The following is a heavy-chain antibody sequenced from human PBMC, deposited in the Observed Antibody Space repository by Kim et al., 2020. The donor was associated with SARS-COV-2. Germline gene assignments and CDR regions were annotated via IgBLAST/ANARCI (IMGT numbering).Heavy chain of an antibody. D-gene: IGHD1-1*01. Sequence: GGSLRLSCAASGFSVSRNFMSWVRQAPGKGLEWVSLIYSGDNTHYADSVKGRFTISRDISENTLYLQMNSLRAEDTAAYFCARDPGLSASTQGYYYYGLDVWGQGTTVIVS. CDR1: GFSVSRNF. CDR2: IYSGDNT. J-gene: IGHJ6*02. V-gene: IGHV3-53*01. CDR3: ARDPGLSASTQGYYYYGLDV.